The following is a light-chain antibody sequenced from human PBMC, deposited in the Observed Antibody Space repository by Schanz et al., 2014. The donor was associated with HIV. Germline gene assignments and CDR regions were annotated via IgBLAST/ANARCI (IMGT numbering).Light chain of an antibody. V-gene: IGLV2-8*01. CDR2: EVR. J-gene: IGLJ3*02. CDR3: CSYAGSYTWV. CDR1: SSDVGGYNY. Sequence: QSVLTQPPSASGSPGQSVTISCTGTSSDVGGYNYVSWYPQHPSKTPKLMIYEVRERPSGVPDRFSGSKSGNTASLTVSGLQADDEADYYCCSYAGSYTWVFGGGTKLTVL.